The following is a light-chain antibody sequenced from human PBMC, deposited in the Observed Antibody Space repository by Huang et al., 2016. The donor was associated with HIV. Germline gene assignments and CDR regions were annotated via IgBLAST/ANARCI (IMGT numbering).Light chain of an antibody. CDR3: QQYYDWPPLT. V-gene: IGKV3-15*01. CDR1: QSVNRN. CDR2: GTY. Sequence: EIVMTQSPDTLSVSPGESATLSCRASQSVNRNRAWYQQTPGQAPRLLIYGTYTRATGIPARFSGSGSGTEFTLTISSLQSEDFAVYYCQQYYDWPPLTFGGGTKVEIK. J-gene: IGKJ4*01.